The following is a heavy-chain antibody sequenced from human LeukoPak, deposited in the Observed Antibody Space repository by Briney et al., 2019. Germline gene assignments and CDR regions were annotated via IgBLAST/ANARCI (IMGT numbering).Heavy chain of an antibody. CDR3: ARDGFTTSHAFDI. V-gene: IGHV3-33*01. D-gene: IGHD1-14*01. CDR1: GFTVSTYG. CDR2: FWYDGTDA. Sequence: PGRSLRLSCAASGFTVSTYGMHWIRQAPGRGLEWVAFFWYDGTDAFYGDSVKGRFTITRDNSQNTLYLQMNSLRVEDTAVYYCARDGFTTSHAFDIWGQETTVTVSP. J-gene: IGHJ3*02.